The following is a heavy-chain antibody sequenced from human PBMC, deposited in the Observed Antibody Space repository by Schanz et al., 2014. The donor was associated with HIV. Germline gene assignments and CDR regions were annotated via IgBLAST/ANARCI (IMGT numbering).Heavy chain of an antibody. V-gene: IGHV1-69*01. Sequence: QVQLVQSGAEVKKPGSSVKVSCKASGGTFSIYAISWVRQAPGQGLEWMGGIIPIFGTANYAQKFQGRVTIIAGESTSTAYMEVSSLRSADTAVYFCARAAFSSEFYYGMDVWGQGTTVTVSS. CDR2: IIPIFGTA. J-gene: IGHJ6*02. CDR1: GGTFSIYA. CDR3: ARAAFSSEFYYGMDV. D-gene: IGHD3-3*02.